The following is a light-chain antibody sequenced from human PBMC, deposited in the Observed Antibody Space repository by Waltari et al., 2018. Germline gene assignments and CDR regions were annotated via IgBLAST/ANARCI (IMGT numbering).Light chain of an antibody. CDR3: CSYAGRGTYV. V-gene: IGLV2-23*02. Sequence: QSALTQPAPVSGTPGQSITISRSGTTSDVGSYDLVSRYQQHPGQAPKLLICQVFKRPPDTSSHFCGAKSGNTASLTISGLQPEDEADYCCCSYAGRGTYVFVSGTEVTVL. J-gene: IGLJ1*01. CDR1: TSDVGSYDL. CDR2: QVF.